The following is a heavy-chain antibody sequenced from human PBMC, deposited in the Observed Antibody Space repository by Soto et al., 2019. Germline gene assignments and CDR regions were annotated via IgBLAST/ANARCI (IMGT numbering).Heavy chain of an antibody. D-gene: IGHD3-22*01. CDR1: AESFTRSY. Sequence: VPVSCTAPAESFTRSYIHWVRQALGHGLEWMGIINPNGGSTRLAQTFQGRINMTTETSTSTVYRDLRSLRSEDQAVYYCARASGGWVGFMIEGPHGSAPLGKATLGT. J-gene: IGHJ5*02. CDR2: INPNGGST. V-gene: IGHV1-46*01. CDR3: ARASGGWVGFMIEGPHGSAP.